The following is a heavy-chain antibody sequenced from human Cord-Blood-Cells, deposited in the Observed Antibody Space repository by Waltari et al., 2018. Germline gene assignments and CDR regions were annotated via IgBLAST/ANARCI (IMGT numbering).Heavy chain of an antibody. Sequence: QLQLQESGPGLVKPSETLSLTCTVSGGSISSSSYYWGWIRQPPGKGLEWIGSIYYSGSTYYNPSLKSRVTISVDTSKNQFSLKLSSVTAADTAVYYCAGTYYYGSGSYYNHAFDIWGQGTMVTVSS. V-gene: IGHV4-39*01. CDR3: AGTYYYGSGSYYNHAFDI. CDR2: IYYSGST. CDR1: GGSISSSSYY. J-gene: IGHJ3*02. D-gene: IGHD3-10*01.